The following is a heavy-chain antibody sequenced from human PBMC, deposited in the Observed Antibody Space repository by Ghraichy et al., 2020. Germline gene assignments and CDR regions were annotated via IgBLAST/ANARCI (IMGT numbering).Heavy chain of an antibody. CDR3: ARDKEYQLLFEYYYYMDV. CDR2: INPNSGGT. Sequence: ASVKVSCKASGYTFTGYYMHWVRQAPGQGLEWMGRINPNSGGTNYAQKFQGRVTMTRDTSISTAYMELSRLRSDDTAVYYCARDKEYQLLFEYYYYMDVWGKGTTVTGSS. D-gene: IGHD2-2*01. V-gene: IGHV1-2*06. CDR1: GYTFTGYY. J-gene: IGHJ6*03.